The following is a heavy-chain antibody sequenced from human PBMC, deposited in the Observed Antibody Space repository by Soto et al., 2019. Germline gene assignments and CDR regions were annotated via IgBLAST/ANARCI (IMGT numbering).Heavy chain of an antibody. Sequence: NPSETLSLTCTVSGGSVSSGSYYWSWIRQPPGKGLEWIGYIYYSGSTNYNPSLKSRVTISVDTSKNQFSLKLSSVTAADTAVYYCAREFPYYCGISTSCYQNYYYYGMDVWGQGTTVTVSS. CDR1: GGSVSSGSYY. D-gene: IGHD2-2*01. V-gene: IGHV4-61*01. CDR3: AREFPYYCGISTSCYQNYYYYGMDV. J-gene: IGHJ6*02. CDR2: IYYSGST.